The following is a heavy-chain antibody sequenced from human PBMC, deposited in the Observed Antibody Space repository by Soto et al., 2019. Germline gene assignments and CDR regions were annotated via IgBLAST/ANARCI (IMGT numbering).Heavy chain of an antibody. CDR2: IFFLGST. V-gene: IGHV4-61*01. J-gene: IGHJ4*02. CDR3: ARQFSPAAAEYYFDH. Sequence: SETLSLTCTVTGGSIGNSTYYWNWIRHLPGKGLEWIGYIFFLGSTNYNPSLKSRVTISVDTSKNQFSLKLRSVTTADTAVYYCARQFSPAAAEYYFDHWGQGPPVTVYS. D-gene: IGHD2-2*01. CDR1: GGSIGNSTYY.